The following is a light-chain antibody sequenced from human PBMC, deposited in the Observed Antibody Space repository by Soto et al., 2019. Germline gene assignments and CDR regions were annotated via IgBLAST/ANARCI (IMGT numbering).Light chain of an antibody. J-gene: IGKJ5*01. CDR3: RQANSFPPT. V-gene: IGKV1-12*01. Sequence: DVQMTSSPSSVSASVGDRVTITCRTSQGISSCLARHQQKPGQAPKLLIYAASSLQSGVPSRFSGSGYGTDFTHASSSLQPKDFAAYYYRQANSFPPTFGHGKRLEI. CDR1: QGISSC. CDR2: AAS.